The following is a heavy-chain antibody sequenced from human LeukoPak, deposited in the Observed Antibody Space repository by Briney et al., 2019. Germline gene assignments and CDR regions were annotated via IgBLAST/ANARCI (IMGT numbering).Heavy chain of an antibody. J-gene: IGHJ4*02. CDR2: IYYSRSP. D-gene: IGHD3-16*02. CDR1: GGSISSSSYY. Sequence: SETLSLTCTVSGGSISSSSYYWGWIRQPPGKGLEWIESIYYSRSPYCNPSLKSRVTISVDTSKNQFSLKLSSVTAADTAVYDCASRSPSVMITFGGVIGFDYWGQGTQVTVSS. V-gene: IGHV4-39*01. CDR3: ASRSPSVMITFGGVIGFDY.